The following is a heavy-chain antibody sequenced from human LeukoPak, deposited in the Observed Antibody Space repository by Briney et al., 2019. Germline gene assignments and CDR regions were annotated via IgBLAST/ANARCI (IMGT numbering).Heavy chain of an antibody. J-gene: IGHJ4*02. D-gene: IGHD4-17*01. CDR2: INSDGSST. Sequence: PGGSLRLSCAASGFTFSSYWMHWVRQAPGKGLVGVSRINSDGSSTSYADSVKGRFTISRDNAKNTLYLQMNSLRAEDTAVYYCARDLYGDYDAYWGQGTLVTVSS. V-gene: IGHV3-74*01. CDR3: ARDLYGDYDAY. CDR1: GFTFSSYW.